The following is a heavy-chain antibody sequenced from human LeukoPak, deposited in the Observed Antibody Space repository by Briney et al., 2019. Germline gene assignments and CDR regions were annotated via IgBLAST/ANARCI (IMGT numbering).Heavy chain of an antibody. J-gene: IGHJ4*02. CDR1: GYTFDNYG. CDR2: ISTYNGHT. Sequence: WASVKVSCKASGYTFDNYGINWVRQAPGHGLEWMGWISTYNGHTDYEHKLQGRVALTTDTSTNTAYMELRRLTSDDTAVYYCARLSGNYRTFDYWGQGSLVIVSS. V-gene: IGHV1-18*01. CDR3: ARLSGNYRTFDY. D-gene: IGHD1-7*01.